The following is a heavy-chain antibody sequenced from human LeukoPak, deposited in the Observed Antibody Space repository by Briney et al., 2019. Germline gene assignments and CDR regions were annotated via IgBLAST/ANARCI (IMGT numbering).Heavy chain of an antibody. V-gene: IGHV1-69*13. CDR1: GGTFSSYA. CDR2: TIPIFGTA. J-gene: IGHJ5*02. CDR3: ARDKGYCTNGVCYDWFDP. Sequence: GASVKVSCKASGGTFSSYAISWVRQAPGQGLEWMGGTIPIFGTANYAQKFQGRVTITADGSTSTAYMELSSLRSEDTAVYYCARDKGYCTNGVCYDWFDPWGQGTLVTVSS. D-gene: IGHD2-8*01.